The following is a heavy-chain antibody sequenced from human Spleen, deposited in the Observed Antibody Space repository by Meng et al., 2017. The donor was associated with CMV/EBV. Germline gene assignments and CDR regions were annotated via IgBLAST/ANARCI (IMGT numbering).Heavy chain of an antibody. J-gene: IGHJ3*02. CDR2: IYSGSST. CDR3: ARFNPDAFDI. D-gene: IGHD1-14*01. V-gene: IGHV3-53*01. CDR1: GFTVSSSY. Sequence: RLSCAASGFTVSSSYMSWVRQAPGKGLEWVSVIYSGSSTYYADSVKGRFTISRDNSKNTLYLQMNSLRAEDTAVYYCARFNPDAFDIWGQGTMVTVSS.